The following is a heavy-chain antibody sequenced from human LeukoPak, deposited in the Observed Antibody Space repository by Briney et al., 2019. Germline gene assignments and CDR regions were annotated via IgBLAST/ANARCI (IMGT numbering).Heavy chain of an antibody. CDR3: ARSGYYYDSSDLIDY. J-gene: IGHJ4*02. Sequence: GGSLRLSCAASGFTFSSYWMHWVRQAPGKGLVWASRINSDGSSTSYADSVKGRFTISRDNAKNTLYLQMNSLRAEDTAVYYCARSGYYYDSSDLIDYWGQGTLVTVSS. D-gene: IGHD3-22*01. CDR2: INSDGSST. CDR1: GFTFSSYW. V-gene: IGHV3-74*01.